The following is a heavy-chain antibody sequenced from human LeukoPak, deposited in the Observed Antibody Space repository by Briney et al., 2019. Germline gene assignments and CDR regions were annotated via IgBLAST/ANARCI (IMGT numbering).Heavy chain of an antibody. CDR1: GGSISSDDYY. V-gene: IGHV3-53*01. CDR2: IYSGGST. CDR3: ARDLVRFGELFFDY. D-gene: IGHD3-10*01. J-gene: IGHJ4*02. Sequence: LSLTCTVSGGSISSDDYYWSWIRQPPGKGLEWVSVIYSGGSTYYADSVKGRFTISRDNSKNTLYLQMNSLRAEDTAVYYCARDLVRFGELFFDYWGQGTLVTVSS.